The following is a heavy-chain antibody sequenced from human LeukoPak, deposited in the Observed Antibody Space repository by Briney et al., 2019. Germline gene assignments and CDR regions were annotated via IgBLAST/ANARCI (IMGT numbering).Heavy chain of an antibody. J-gene: IGHJ4*02. CDR3: TKVEWELPRN. CDR2: IRSKTYGGTT. Sequence: PGRSLRLSCRTAGFIFGDYAMSWVRQAPGKGLEWVGFIRSKTYGGTTEYDASVKDRFTISRDDSKSIAYLQMNRLKTEDTGVYYCTKVEWELPRNWGQGTLVTVST. V-gene: IGHV3-49*04. CDR1: GFIFGDYA. D-gene: IGHD1-26*01.